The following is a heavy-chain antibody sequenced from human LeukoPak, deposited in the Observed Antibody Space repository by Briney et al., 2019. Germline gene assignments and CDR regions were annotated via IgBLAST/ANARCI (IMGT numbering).Heavy chain of an antibody. D-gene: IGHD6-6*01. V-gene: IGHV3-21*01. CDR1: GFTFSSYS. CDR2: ISSSSSYI. Sequence: GGSLRLSCAASGFTFSSYSMNWVRQAPGKGLEWVSSISSSSSYIYYADSVKGRFTISRDNAKNSLYLQMNSLRAEDTAVYYCARAGLGRIAARSPDYWGQGTLVTVSS. J-gene: IGHJ4*02. CDR3: ARAGLGRIAARSPDY.